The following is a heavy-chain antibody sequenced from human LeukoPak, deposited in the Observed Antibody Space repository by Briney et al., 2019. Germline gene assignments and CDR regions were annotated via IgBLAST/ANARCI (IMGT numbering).Heavy chain of an antibody. Sequence: ASVKVSCKVSGYTLTELSMHWVRQAPGKGLEWMGGFDPEDGETIYAQKFQGRVTMTEDTSTDTAYMELSSLRSEDTAVYYCATSPNSGSYLYYIDYWGQGTLVTVSS. V-gene: IGHV1-24*01. D-gene: IGHD1-26*01. CDR3: ATSPNSGSYLYYIDY. J-gene: IGHJ4*02. CDR2: FDPEDGET. CDR1: GYTLTELS.